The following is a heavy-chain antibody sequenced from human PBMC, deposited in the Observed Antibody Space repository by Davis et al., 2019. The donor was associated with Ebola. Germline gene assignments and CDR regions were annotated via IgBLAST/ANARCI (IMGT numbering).Heavy chain of an antibody. CDR1: GYSFTSYW. Sequence: GASLKISCKGSGYSFTSYWISWVRQMPGKGLEWMGRIDPSDSYTNYSPSFQGHVTISADKSISTAYLQWSSLKASDTAMYYCARHGSLPAVQFDYWGQGTLVTVSS. CDR3: ARHGSLPAVQFDY. D-gene: IGHD2-2*01. V-gene: IGHV5-10-1*01. CDR2: IDPSDSYT. J-gene: IGHJ4*02.